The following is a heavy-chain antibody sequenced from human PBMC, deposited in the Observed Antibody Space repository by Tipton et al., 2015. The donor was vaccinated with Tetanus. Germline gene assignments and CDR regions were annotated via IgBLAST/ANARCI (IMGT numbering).Heavy chain of an antibody. J-gene: IGHJ4*02. V-gene: IGHV3-7*01. CDR1: GFTFSSYW. Sequence: SLRLSCAASGFTFSSYWMSWVRQAPGKGLEWVANIKQDGSEKYYVDSVKGRVTISRDNAKNSLYLQMNSMRAEDTAVYYCAREKMATPFDYWGQGTLVTVSS. D-gene: IGHD5-24*01. CDR3: AREKMATPFDY. CDR2: IKQDGSEK.